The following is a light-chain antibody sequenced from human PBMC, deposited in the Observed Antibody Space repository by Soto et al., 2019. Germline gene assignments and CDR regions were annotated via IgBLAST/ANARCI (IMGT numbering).Light chain of an antibody. CDR3: SSYTSSSTPVV. J-gene: IGLJ2*01. V-gene: IGLV2-14*01. CDR1: SSDVGGYNY. Sequence: QSVLTQPASVSGSPGQSITISCSGTSSDVGGYNYVSWYQQHPGKAPKLVIHEVSNRPSGVSNRFSGSKSGNTASLTISGLQAEDEGDYYCSSYTSSSTPVVFGGGTKLTVL. CDR2: EVS.